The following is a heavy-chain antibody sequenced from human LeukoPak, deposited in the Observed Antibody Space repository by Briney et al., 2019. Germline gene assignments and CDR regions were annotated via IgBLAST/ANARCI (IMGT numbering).Heavy chain of an antibody. V-gene: IGHV3-30*02. Sequence: GGSLRLSCAASGFTFSSYGMHWVRQAPGKGLEWVAFIRYDGSNKYYADSVKGRFTISRDNSKNTLYLQMNSLRAEDTAVYYCAKVLYSGYDSPGYWGQGTLVTVSS. D-gene: IGHD5-12*01. CDR3: AKVLYSGYDSPGY. CDR1: GFTFSSYG. J-gene: IGHJ4*02. CDR2: IRYDGSNK.